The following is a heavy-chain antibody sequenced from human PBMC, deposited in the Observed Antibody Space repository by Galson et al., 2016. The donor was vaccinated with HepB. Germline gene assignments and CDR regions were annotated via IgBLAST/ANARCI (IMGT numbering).Heavy chain of an antibody. D-gene: IGHD1-26*01. CDR1: GDTFGIYA. CDR3: ARDLTGWESPFHY. CDR2: INPIFPTA. V-gene: IGHV1-69*06. J-gene: IGHJ4*02. Sequence: SVKVSCKASGDTFGIYAISWVRQAPGQGLEWMGGINPIFPTANYAQKFRGRVTITADKSTSTVYMELSSLRSEDTAVYYCARDLTGWESPFHYWGQGTLVTVSS.